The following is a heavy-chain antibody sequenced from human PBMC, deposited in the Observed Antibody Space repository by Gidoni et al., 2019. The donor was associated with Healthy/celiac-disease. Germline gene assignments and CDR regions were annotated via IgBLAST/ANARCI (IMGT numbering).Heavy chain of an antibody. Sequence: QVQLVESGGGLVKPGGSLKLSFAASGFPFSDYYMSWIRQAPGKGLEWVSYISSSGSTIYYADSVKGRFTISRDNAKNSLYLQMNSLRAEDTAVYYCARDHGRGYSSGWFDAFDIWGQGTMVTVSS. CDR2: ISSSGSTI. V-gene: IGHV3-11*01. CDR3: ARDHGRGYSSGWFDAFDI. CDR1: GFPFSDYY. D-gene: IGHD6-19*01. J-gene: IGHJ3*02.